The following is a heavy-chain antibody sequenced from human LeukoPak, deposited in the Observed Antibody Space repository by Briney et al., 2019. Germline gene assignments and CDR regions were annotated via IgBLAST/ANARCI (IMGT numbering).Heavy chain of an antibody. CDR3: ARRYCSSTSGTLDY. D-gene: IGHD2-2*01. CDR2: ICGDSGST. V-gene: IGHV3-43*02. Sequence: GGSLRLSCAASGFTFDDYAMHWVRQAPGKGLEWVSLICGDSGSTYYADSVKGRFTISRDNAKNSLYLQMNSMRAEDTAVYYCARRYCSSTSGTLDYWGQGTLVTVSS. CDR1: GFTFDDYA. J-gene: IGHJ4*02.